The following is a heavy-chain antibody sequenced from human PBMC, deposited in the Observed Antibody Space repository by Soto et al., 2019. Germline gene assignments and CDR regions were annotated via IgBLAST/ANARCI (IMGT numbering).Heavy chain of an antibody. CDR3: AKILADSSSWYGAPFDY. CDR2: ISYDGSNK. J-gene: IGHJ4*02. D-gene: IGHD6-13*01. CDR1: GFSYSSYG. V-gene: IGHV3-30*18. Sequence: GVSMRLSWSPSGFSYSSYGMHWDRQAPGKGLEWVAAISYDGSNKYYADSVKGRFTISRDNSKNTLYLQMNSLSAEDTAVYYCAKILADSSSWYGAPFDYWGQGTLVTVSS.